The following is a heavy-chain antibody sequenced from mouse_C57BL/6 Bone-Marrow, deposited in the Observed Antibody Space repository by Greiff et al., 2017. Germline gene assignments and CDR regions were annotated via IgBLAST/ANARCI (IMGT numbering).Heavy chain of an antibody. CDR1: GYTFTSYW. CDR2: IYPGSGST. CDR3: ASYYYGSSSFDV. V-gene: IGHV1-55*01. Sequence: VQLQQPGAELMKPGASVKMSCKASGYTFTSYWITWVKQRPGQGLEWIGDIYPGSGSTNYNEKFKSKATLTVDTSSSTAYMQLSSLTSEDSAVYYCASYYYGSSSFDVWGTGTTVTVSS. J-gene: IGHJ1*03. D-gene: IGHD1-1*01.